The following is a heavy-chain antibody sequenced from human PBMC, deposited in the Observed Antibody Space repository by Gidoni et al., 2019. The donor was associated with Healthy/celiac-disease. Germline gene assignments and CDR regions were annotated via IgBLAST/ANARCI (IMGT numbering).Heavy chain of an antibody. CDR1: GGSISSSNW. CDR2: IYHSGRT. V-gene: IGHV4-4*02. D-gene: IGHD3-10*01. CDR3: AREMGFGGSGSPDAFDI. Sequence: QVQLQESGPGLVKPSGTLSLTCAVSGGSISSSNWWSWVRQPPGKGLEWIGEIYHSGRTNYNPSRKRRVTISVDKSKTQFSLKLSSVTAADTAVYYCAREMGFGGSGSPDAFDIWGQGTLVTVSS. J-gene: IGHJ3*02.